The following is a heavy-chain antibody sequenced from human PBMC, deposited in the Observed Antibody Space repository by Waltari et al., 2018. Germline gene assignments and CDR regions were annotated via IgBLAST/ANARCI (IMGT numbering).Heavy chain of an antibody. CDR1: GGSFSGYY. CDR2: INHCGST. V-gene: IGHV4-34*01. D-gene: IGHD3-10*01. J-gene: IGHJ5*02. CDR3: AIQSRLLWFGELSGWFDP. Sequence: QVQLQQWGAGLLKPSETLSLTCAVYGGSFSGYYWSWIRPPPGRGLEWIVEINHCGSTNYNPSLKIRVTISVDTSKNQFSLKLSSVTAADTAVYYCAIQSRLLWFGELSGWFDPWGQGTLVTVSS.